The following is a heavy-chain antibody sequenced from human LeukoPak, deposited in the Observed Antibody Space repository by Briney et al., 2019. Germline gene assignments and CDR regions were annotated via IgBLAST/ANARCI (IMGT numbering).Heavy chain of an antibody. CDR1: GFTFSNYF. CDR2: INSDGTTT. J-gene: IGHJ5*02. CDR3: ARRVDATRWFDP. Sequence: GGSLRLSCAASGFTFSNYFMHWVRQAQGKGLVWVSRINSDGTTTMYADSVKGRFTISTYNAKNTLYLQMNSLRDEDTAVYYCARRVDATRWFDPWGQGTLVAVSS. D-gene: IGHD2-15*01. V-gene: IGHV3-74*03.